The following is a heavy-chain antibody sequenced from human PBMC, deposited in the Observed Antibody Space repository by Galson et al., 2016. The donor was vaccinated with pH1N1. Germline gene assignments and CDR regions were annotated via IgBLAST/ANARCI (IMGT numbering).Heavy chain of an antibody. CDR2: IIPIFGTA. D-gene: IGHD4-17*01. J-gene: IGHJ5*02. CDR1: GGTFSSYG. V-gene: IGHV1-69*15. CDR3: ARWDYGDYVGWFDP. Sequence: SCKASGGTFSSYGISWVRQAPGQGLEWMGRIIPIFGTANYAQKFQGRVPITADESTSTAYIELSSLRSEDTAVYYCARWDYGDYVGWFDPWGQGTLVTVSS.